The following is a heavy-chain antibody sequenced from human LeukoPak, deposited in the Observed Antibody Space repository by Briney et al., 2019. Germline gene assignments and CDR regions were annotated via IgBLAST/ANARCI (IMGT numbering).Heavy chain of an antibody. CDR3: ARLEVRGVRTFDY. CDR1: GYSISSGYY. D-gene: IGHD3-10*01. Sequence: EPSETLSLTCTVSGYSISSGYYWGWIRQPPGKGLEWIGSAYHSGSTYYNPSLKSRVTISVGTSKNQFSLKLTSLTAADTAVYYCARLEVRGVRTFDYWGQGTLVTVSS. CDR2: AYHSGST. J-gene: IGHJ4*02. V-gene: IGHV4-38-2*02.